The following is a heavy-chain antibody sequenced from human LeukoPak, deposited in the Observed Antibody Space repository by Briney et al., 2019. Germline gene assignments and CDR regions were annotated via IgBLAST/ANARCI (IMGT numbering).Heavy chain of an antibody. Sequence: GGSLRLSCAASGFTFSSYAMSWVRQAPGKGLEWVSGISGSGGSTYYADSVKGRFTISRDNSKNTLYLQMNSLRAEDTAVYYCAKDHGGYSSGWYVFDYWGQGTLVTVSS. CDR2: ISGSGGST. V-gene: IGHV3-23*01. D-gene: IGHD6-19*01. CDR1: GFTFSSYA. CDR3: AKDHGGYSSGWYVFDY. J-gene: IGHJ4*02.